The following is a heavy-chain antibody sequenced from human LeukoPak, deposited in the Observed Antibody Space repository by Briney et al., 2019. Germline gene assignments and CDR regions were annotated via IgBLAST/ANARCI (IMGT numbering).Heavy chain of an antibody. CDR1: GFTFSTYF. J-gene: IGHJ4*02. CDR2: INGDGIST. D-gene: IGHD6-13*01. CDR3: AKDRAQQLVLDY. V-gene: IGHV3-74*01. Sequence: GGSLRLSCAAPGFTFSTYFMHWARQAPGKGLVWVSRINGDGISTTYADSVMGRFTISRDNSKNTLFLQMNSLRAEDTAVYYCAKDRAQQLVLDYWGQGTLVTVSS.